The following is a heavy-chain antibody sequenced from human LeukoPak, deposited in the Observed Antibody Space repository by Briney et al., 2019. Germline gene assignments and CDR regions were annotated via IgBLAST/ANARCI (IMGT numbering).Heavy chain of an antibody. CDR3: TTKGQYGGNSGDAFDI. V-gene: IGHV3-15*01. D-gene: IGHD4-23*01. Sequence: GGFLRLSCAASGFTFSNAWMSWVRQAPGKGLERVGRIKSKTDGGTTDYAAPVKGRFTISRDDSKNTLYLQMNSLKPEDTAVYYCTTKGQYGGNSGDAFDIWGQGTMVSVSS. J-gene: IGHJ3*02. CDR2: IKSKTDGGTT. CDR1: GFTFSNAW.